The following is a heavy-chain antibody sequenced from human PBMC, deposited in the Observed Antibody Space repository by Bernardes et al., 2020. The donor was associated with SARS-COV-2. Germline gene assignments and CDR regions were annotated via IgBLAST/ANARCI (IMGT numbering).Heavy chain of an antibody. CDR1: GVSITSTNW. J-gene: IGHJ4*02. V-gene: IGHV4-4*02. D-gene: IGHD3-16*01. CDR2: ISLSGTT. CDR3: ARAQTPYVPSDF. Sequence: TLSLTCTVSGVSITSTNWWSWVRQPPGKGLEWIGEISLSGTTNYNPSLKSRVTISLDQSNNQFSLSLSSMTAADKAVYYCARAQTPYVPSDFWGQGTLVTISS.